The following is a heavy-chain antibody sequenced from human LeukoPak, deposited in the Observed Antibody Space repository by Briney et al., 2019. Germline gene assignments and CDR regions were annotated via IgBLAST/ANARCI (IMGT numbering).Heavy chain of an antibody. J-gene: IGHJ4*02. D-gene: IGHD3-3*01. V-gene: IGHV3-7*01. Sequence: GGSLRLSCAASGSIFTNYFMSWVRQAPGKGLEWVASIKHDGSEKYYVDSVRGRFTLSRDNTMNSLYLQMSSLRAEDTAVYYCATDRGWRTSGYYLYYFEYWGQGTLVTYSS. CDR2: IKHDGSEK. CDR1: GSIFTNYF. CDR3: ATDRGWRTSGYYLYYFEY.